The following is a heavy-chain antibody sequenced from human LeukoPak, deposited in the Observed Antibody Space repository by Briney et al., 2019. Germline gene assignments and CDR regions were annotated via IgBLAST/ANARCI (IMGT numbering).Heavy chain of an antibody. CDR1: GYSFATYW. CDR3: ARIAYSSSWYSGY. D-gene: IGHD6-13*01. Sequence: GESLKISCKGSGYSFATYWIGWVRQMPGKGLEWMGIIYPGDSDTRYSPSYQGQVTLSADKSINTAYLQWSSLKASDTAMYYCARIAYSSSWYSGYWGQGTLVTASS. CDR2: IYPGDSDT. V-gene: IGHV5-51*01. J-gene: IGHJ4*02.